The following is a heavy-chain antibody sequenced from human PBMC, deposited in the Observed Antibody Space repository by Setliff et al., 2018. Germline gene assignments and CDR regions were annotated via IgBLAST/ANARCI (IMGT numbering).Heavy chain of an antibody. CDR2: IYYSGST. Sequence: PSETLSLTCTVSGGSISSSSYYWGWIRQPPGKGLEWIGSIYYSGSTYCNPSLKSRVTISVDTSKNQFSLKLSSVTAADTAVYYCARDRVTTLENYYYYYGMDVWGQGTTVTVSS. D-gene: IGHD4-17*01. CDR3: ARDRVTTLENYYYYYGMDV. CDR1: GGSISSSSYY. V-gene: IGHV4-39*07. J-gene: IGHJ6*02.